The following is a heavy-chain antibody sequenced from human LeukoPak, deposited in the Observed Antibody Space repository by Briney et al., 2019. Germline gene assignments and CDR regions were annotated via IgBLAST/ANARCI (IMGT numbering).Heavy chain of an antibody. CDR3: ARDSHFCSGISCDLGWFDH. D-gene: IGHD2-2*01. J-gene: IGHJ5*02. CDR1: GGSFSSGLHY. V-gene: IGHV4-61*01. CDR2: IYYRGST. Sequence: SETLSLTCTVSGGSFSSGLHYWNWIRQPPGKGLEWIVYIYYRGSTDYNPPLKSRVTMSVDTSKNQFSLKLRSVTAADTAVYYCARDSHFCSGISCDLGWFDHWGQGTLVTVSS.